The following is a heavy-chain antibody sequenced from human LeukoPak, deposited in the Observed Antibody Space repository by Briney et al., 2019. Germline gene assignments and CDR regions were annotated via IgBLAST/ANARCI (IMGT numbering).Heavy chain of an antibody. V-gene: IGHV1-18*01. Sequence: GASVKVSCQSSGYTFTTYGITSVRQAPAQGVEWMRWSSDYNGNTNYAQRIQGRVTMTTDTATGTAYMELSSLRSDDTAVYYCARDDERRLSYFDYWGQGTLVTVSS. J-gene: IGHJ4*02. CDR3: ARDDERRLSYFDY. CDR2: SSDYNGNT. D-gene: IGHD4-17*01. CDR1: GYTFTTYG.